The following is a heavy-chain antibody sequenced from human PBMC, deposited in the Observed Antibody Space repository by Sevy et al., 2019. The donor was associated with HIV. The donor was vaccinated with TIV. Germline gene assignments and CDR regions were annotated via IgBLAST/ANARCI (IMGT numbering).Heavy chain of an antibody. J-gene: IGHJ4*02. CDR3: AGENAWGRGYS. CDR1: GGSITSLY. Sequence: SETLSLTCTVSGGSITSLYWNWIRQPPGKGLEWIANIYYNGPINYNPSLKSRVTLSLDTSKNQFSRRLSSVTAADTAMYYCAGENAWGRGYSWGQGTLVTVSS. D-gene: IGHD1-26*01. CDR2: IYYNGPI. V-gene: IGHV4-59*08.